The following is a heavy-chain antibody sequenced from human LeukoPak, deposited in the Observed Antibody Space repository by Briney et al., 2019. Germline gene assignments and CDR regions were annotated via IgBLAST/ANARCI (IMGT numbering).Heavy chain of an antibody. D-gene: IGHD3-22*01. V-gene: IGHV5-51*01. CDR1: GYSFTTYW. Sequence: GESLKISCKGSGYSFTTYWIAWVRQMPGKGLEWMGIIYPADSDTRYSPSFQGQVTISADKSISTAYLQWSSLKASDTAMYYCAGRITTSAFLYGLDVWGQGTTVTVSS. J-gene: IGHJ6*02. CDR3: AGRITTSAFLYGLDV. CDR2: IYPADSDT.